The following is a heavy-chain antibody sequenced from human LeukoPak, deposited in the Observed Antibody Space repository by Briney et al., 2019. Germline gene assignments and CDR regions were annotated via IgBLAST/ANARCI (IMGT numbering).Heavy chain of an antibody. D-gene: IGHD4-17*01. CDR2: IQPSGIT. V-gene: IGHV4-4*07. CDR1: GGSISGYY. Sequence: SETLSLTRTVSGGSISGYYWSWVRQPAGKGLEWIGRIQPSGITNYNPSLKSRVTLSVDTSKSQFSLKLSSVTAADTAVYYCARRSSTVTSGDAFDMWGQGTMVTVSS. J-gene: IGHJ3*02. CDR3: ARRSSTVTSGDAFDM.